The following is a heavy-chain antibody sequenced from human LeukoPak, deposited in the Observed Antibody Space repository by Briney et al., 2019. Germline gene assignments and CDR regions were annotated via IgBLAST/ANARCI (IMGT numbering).Heavy chain of an antibody. CDR2: IYHSGST. CDR3: ARQLYEIDI. D-gene: IGHD2-2*02. CDR1: GYSISSGYY. J-gene: IGHJ3*02. V-gene: IGHV4-38-2*01. Sequence: PETLSLTCAVSGYSISSGYYWGWIRQPPGKGLEWIGSIYHSGSTYYNPSLKSRVTISVDTSKNQFSLKLSSVTAADTAVYYCARQLYEIDIWGQGTMVTVSS.